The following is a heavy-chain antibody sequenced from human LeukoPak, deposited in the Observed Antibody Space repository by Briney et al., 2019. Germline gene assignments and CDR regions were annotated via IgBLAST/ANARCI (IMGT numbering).Heavy chain of an antibody. J-gene: IGHJ6*03. Sequence: GGSLTLSCAASGFTFSKAWMRWVRQAPGKGMEWVGLTKSITDDATTDYAAHVKGRFTISRDNSKNTLYLKMNSLKTEDTAVYYCTSPREERWLQKYYYYMDVWGKGTTVTVSS. D-gene: IGHD5-24*01. CDR1: GFTFSKAW. V-gene: IGHV3-15*01. CDR3: TSPREERWLQKYYYYMDV. CDR2: TKSITDDATT.